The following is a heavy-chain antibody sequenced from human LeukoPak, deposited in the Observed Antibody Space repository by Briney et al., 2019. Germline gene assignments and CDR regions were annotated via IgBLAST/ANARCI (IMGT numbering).Heavy chain of an antibody. CDR1: GVSLRNASYY. Sequence: SETLSLTCTVSGVSLRNASYYWSCIRHPPGKGLDWIGYVYYSGSTTCSPSLQSRVTVSVDTSKNQFSLKLTSVTAADTAVYYCARVRYGSGSYYFDNWGQGKLGTVSS. CDR3: ARVRYGSGSYYFDN. V-gene: IGHV4-61*01. J-gene: IGHJ4*02. CDR2: VYYSGST. D-gene: IGHD3-10*01.